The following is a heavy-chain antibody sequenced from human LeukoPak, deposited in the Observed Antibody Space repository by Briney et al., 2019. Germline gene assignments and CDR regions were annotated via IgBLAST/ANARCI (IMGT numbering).Heavy chain of an antibody. Sequence: PSETLSLTCTVSGGSISGYYWSWIRQPPGKGLEWIGYIYYSGSTNYNPSLKSRVTISVDTSKNQFSLKLSSVTAADTAVYYCASLLWHLDYWGQGTLVTVSS. D-gene: IGHD3-16*01. CDR2: IYYSGST. J-gene: IGHJ4*02. CDR1: GGSISGYY. V-gene: IGHV4-59*01. CDR3: ASLLWHLDY.